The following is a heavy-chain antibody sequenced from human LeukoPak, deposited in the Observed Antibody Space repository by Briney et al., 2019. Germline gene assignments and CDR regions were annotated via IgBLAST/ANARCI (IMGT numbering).Heavy chain of an antibody. CDR2: IIPIFGTA. J-gene: IGHJ3*02. CDR1: GGTFSSDG. CDR3: ARESPEDAFDT. V-gene: IGHV1-69*05. Sequence: SVKVSCKASGGTFSSDGVSWVRQAPGQGLEWMGGIIPIFGTANYAQKFQGRVTITTDESTSTAYMELIKLRSDDTAVYFCARESPEDAFDTWGQGTMVTASS.